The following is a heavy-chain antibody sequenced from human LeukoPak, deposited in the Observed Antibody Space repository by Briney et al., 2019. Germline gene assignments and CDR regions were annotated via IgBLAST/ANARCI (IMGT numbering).Heavy chain of an antibody. D-gene: IGHD5-12*01. J-gene: IGHJ4*02. V-gene: IGHV1-69*13. CDR3: AGGYRGSYFDY. CDR1: GGTFSSYA. CDR2: IIPIFGTA. Sequence: ASVKVSCKASGGTFSSYAISWVRQAPGQGLEWMGGIIPIFGTANYAQKFQGRVTITADESTSTAYMELSSPRSEDTAVYYCAGGYRGSYFDYWGQGTLVTVSS.